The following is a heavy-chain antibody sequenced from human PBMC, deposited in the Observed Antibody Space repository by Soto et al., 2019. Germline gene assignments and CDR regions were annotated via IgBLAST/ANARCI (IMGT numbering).Heavy chain of an antibody. D-gene: IGHD1-7*01. Sequence: GPLRLSGAASGLTFSIYDMNWVRPAPGKGLEWVSYIRGGGSPILYADSLMGRFTISRDNAKNSLYLQMNSLKGEDTAIYYCASKIFGTTYFDYWGQGALVTVSS. J-gene: IGHJ4*02. CDR1: GLTFSIYD. CDR3: ASKIFGTTYFDY. V-gene: IGHV3-48*03. CDR2: IRGGGSPI.